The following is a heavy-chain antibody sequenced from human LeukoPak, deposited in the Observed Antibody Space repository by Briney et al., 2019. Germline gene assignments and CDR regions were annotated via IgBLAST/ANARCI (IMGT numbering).Heavy chain of an antibody. CDR1: GYTFTGYY. Sequence: ASVKVSCKASGYTFTGYYMHWVRQAPGQGPEWMGWINPDSGGTNYAQKFQGRVTMTRDTSISTAYMKLSRLRSDDTAVYYCARDLSLGSYYYYYVDVWGKGTTVTISS. V-gene: IGHV1-2*02. CDR3: ARDLSLGSYYYYYVDV. D-gene: IGHD3-10*01. CDR2: INPDSGGT. J-gene: IGHJ6*03.